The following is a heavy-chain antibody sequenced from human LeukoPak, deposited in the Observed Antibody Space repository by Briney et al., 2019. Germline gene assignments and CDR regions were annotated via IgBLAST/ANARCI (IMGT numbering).Heavy chain of an antibody. J-gene: IGHJ4*02. V-gene: IGHV3-11*04. CDR1: GFTFSDYY. CDR3: AKDFYWAFDY. CDR2: ISSSGSTI. D-gene: IGHD2-8*02. Sequence: PGGSLRLACAASGFTFSDYYMGWIRQAPAKGLEWVSYISSSGSTIYYADSAKGRFTISRDISKNTVYLQMNSLRVEETAVYYCAKDFYWAFDYWGQGTLVTVSS.